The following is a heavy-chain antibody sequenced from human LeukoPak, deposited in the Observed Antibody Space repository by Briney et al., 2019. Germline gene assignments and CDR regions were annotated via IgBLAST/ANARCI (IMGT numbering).Heavy chain of an antibody. Sequence: GGSLRLSCAASGFTFSSYAMSWVRQAPGKGLEWVSSISSSSSYIYYADSVKGRFTISRDNAKNSLYLQMNSLRAEDTAVYYCARSIYSYYDSSGWDAFDIWGQGTMVTVSS. CDR3: ARSIYSYYDSSGWDAFDI. D-gene: IGHD3-22*01. CDR1: GFTFSSYA. J-gene: IGHJ3*02. V-gene: IGHV3-21*01. CDR2: ISSSSSYI.